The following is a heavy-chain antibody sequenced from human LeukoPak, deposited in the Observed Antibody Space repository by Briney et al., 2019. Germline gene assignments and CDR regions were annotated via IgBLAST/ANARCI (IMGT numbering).Heavy chain of an antibody. Sequence: ASVKVSCKASGYTFTGYYMHWVRQAPGQGLEWMGWINPNSGVTNYGQKFQGRVTMTRDTSISTAYMELSSLRSDDTAVYYCARELRGGQIDYWGQGTLVTVSS. V-gene: IGHV1-2*02. CDR1: GYTFTGYY. CDR3: ARELRGGQIDY. CDR2: INPNSGVT. D-gene: IGHD3-10*01. J-gene: IGHJ4*02.